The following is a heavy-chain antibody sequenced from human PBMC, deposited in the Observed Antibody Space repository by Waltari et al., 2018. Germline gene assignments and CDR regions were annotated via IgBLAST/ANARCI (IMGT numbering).Heavy chain of an antibody. CDR1: GGSISSYY. J-gene: IGHJ4*02. CDR3: SLGRQTTDY. D-gene: IGHD1-1*01. Sequence: QVQLQESGPGLVKPSETLSLTCPVSGGSISSYYWSWIRQPPGKGLEWIGYIYYSGSTNYNPSLKSRVTISVDTSKNQFSLKLSSVTAADTAVYYCSLGRQTTDYWGQGTLVTVSS. CDR2: IYYSGST. V-gene: IGHV4-59*01.